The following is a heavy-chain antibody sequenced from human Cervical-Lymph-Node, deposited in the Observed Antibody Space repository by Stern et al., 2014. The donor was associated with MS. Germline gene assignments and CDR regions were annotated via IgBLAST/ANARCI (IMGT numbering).Heavy chain of an antibody. J-gene: IGHJ6*02. D-gene: IGHD4-17*01. CDR1: GFSLSTSGMC. CDR2: IDWDDDK. V-gene: IGHV2-70*01. CDR3: ARAYYGDYEGAYYYYYGMDV. Sequence: QITLKESGPALVKPTQTLTLTCTFSGFSLSTSGMCVSWIRQPPGKALEGLALIDWDDDKYYSTSLKTRLTISKDTSKNQVVLTMTNMDPVDTATYYCARAYYGDYEGAYYYYYGMDVWGQGTTVTVSS.